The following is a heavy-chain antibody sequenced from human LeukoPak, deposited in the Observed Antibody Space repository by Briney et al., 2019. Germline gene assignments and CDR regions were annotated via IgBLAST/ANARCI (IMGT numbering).Heavy chain of an antibody. CDR2: INPSGGST. V-gene: IGHV1-46*01. CDR3: ARHSLIGTTPFDY. Sequence: ASVKVSCKASGHTFISYYMHWVRQAPGQGLEWMGVINPSGGSTTYAQQFQGRVTMTRDTSTSTVYMELSSLRSEDTAVCYCARHSLIGTTPFDYWGQGTLVTVSS. D-gene: IGHD1-20*01. J-gene: IGHJ4*02. CDR1: GHTFISYY.